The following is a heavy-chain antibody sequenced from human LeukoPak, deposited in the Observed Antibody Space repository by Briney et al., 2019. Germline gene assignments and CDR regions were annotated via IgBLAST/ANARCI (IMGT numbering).Heavy chain of an antibody. J-gene: IGHJ5*02. D-gene: IGHD2-2*01. CDR1: GYTFTGYY. V-gene: IGHV1-2*02. Sequence: ASVKVSCKASGYTFTGYYMHWVRQAPGQGLEWMGWINPNSGGTNYAQKFQGRVTMTRDTSISTAYMELSRLRSDDTAVYYCAREGSTNSRGWFDPWGQGTLVTVSS. CDR3: AREGSTNSRGWFDP. CDR2: INPNSGGT.